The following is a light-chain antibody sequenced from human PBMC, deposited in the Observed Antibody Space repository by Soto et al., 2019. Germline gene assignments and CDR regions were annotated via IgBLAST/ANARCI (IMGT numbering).Light chain of an antibody. Sequence: DIQMTQSPSTLSASVGDRVTITCRASQSISSWLAWDQQKPGKAPKLLIYKASSLESGVPSRFSGSGSGTEFTLTISSLQPDDFATYYCQQYKTSPWTFGQGTKVEIK. CDR3: QQYKTSPWT. CDR2: KAS. J-gene: IGKJ1*01. CDR1: QSISSW. V-gene: IGKV1-5*03.